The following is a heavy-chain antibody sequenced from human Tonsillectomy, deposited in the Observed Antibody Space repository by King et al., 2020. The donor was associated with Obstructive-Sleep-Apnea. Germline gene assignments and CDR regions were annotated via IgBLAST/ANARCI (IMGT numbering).Heavy chain of an antibody. CDR2: IYYSGTT. CDR1: GGSVSSSNYY. V-gene: IGHV4-61*01. J-gene: IGHJ4*02. Sequence: QLQESGPGLVKPSETLPLTCTVSGGSVSSSNYYWRWIRQPPGKGLEWIGNIYYSGTTNYNPSLKSRVTMSVDTSQNQVSLKLNSLTPADTAVYFCAREENDYWRGYSNIFNYWGQGTLVTVSS. CDR3: AREENDYWRGYSNIFNY. D-gene: IGHD3-3*01.